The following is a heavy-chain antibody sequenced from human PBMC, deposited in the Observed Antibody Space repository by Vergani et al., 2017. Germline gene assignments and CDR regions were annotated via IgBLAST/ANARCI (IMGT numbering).Heavy chain of an antibody. Sequence: QMQLQESGPGLVKASETLSLTCTVSGDSIISRSYYWGWIRQPPGKGLEWIGSLYNSGNGDSGSSLKSRVTISADTSKNQFSLRLTSVTAADTAVYYCASGKYYSDSTSHFRGRYFDVWGRGTLVTVSS. CDR1: GDSIISRSYY. CDR2: LYNSGNG. V-gene: IGHV4-39*01. J-gene: IGHJ2*01. D-gene: IGHD3-16*01. CDR3: ASGKYYSDSTSHFRGRYFDV.